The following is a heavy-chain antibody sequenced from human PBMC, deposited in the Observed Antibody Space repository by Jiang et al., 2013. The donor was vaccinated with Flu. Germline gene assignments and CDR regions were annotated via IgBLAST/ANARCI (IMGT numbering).Heavy chain of an antibody. D-gene: IGHD4-23*01. CDR1: GGSISSGDFY. CDR3: ARDYGGNSGFDY. V-gene: IGHV4-30-4*01. J-gene: IGHJ4*02. CDR2: IFYDGST. Sequence: EYGSGLVKPSQTLSLTCTVSGGSISSGDFYWSWIRQPPGKGLEWIGYIFYDGSTYYNPSLKSRVIISVDTPKNQFSLKLSSVTAADTAVYYCARDYGGNSGFDYWGQGTLVTVST.